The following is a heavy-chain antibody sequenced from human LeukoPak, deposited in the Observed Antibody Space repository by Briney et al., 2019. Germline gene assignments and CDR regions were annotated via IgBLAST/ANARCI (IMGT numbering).Heavy chain of an antibody. V-gene: IGHV3-21*01. CDR3: ARADCSSSTCYLRRSWFDP. CDR2: ISTSSRYI. J-gene: IGHJ5*02. Sequence: GGSLRLSCAASGFTLSNYDMNWVRQAPGKGLGWVSSISTSSRYIYYKDSVRGRFTISRDDAKNSLYLEMNSLRAEDTAVYYCARADCSSSTCYLRRSWFDPWGQGTLVTVSS. CDR1: GFTLSNYD. D-gene: IGHD2-2*01.